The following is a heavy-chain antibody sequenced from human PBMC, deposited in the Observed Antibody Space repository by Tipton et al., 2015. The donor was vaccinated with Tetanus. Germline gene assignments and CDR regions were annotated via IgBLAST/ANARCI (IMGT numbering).Heavy chain of an antibody. CDR3: ARDQARGARGWNYFDY. Sequence: TLSLTCTVSGASISSGGYYWTWIRQRPGKGLEWIGDIYSFGSTYYSPSLKSRVTISVDTSKNEFSLKLNSVTAADTAVYYCARDQARGARGWNYFDYWGQGALVTVSS. CDR1: GASISSGGYY. CDR2: IYSFGST. J-gene: IGHJ4*02. V-gene: IGHV4-31*03. D-gene: IGHD1-26*01.